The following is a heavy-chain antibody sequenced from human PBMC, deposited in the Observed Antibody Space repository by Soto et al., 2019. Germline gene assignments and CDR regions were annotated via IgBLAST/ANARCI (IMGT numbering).Heavy chain of an antibody. V-gene: IGHV3-23*01. Sequence: EVQLLESGGGLVQPGGSLRLSCAASGFTFSSYAMSWVRQAPGKGLEWVSAISGNGIDTYYADSVKGRFTISRDNSKNTLYLQINSLRVEDTAVYYCAKRRGEGFFDKWGQGTLVTVSS. D-gene: IGHD3-16*01. CDR1: GFTFSSYA. J-gene: IGHJ4*02. CDR2: ISGNGIDT. CDR3: AKRRGEGFFDK.